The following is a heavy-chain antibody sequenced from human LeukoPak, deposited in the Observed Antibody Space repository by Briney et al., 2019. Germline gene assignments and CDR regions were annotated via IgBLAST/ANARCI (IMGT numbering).Heavy chain of an antibody. CDR2: IYYSGST. V-gene: IGHV4-31*03. D-gene: IGHD3-22*01. Sequence: SDTLSLTCTVSGGSISSGGYYWSWIRQHPGKGREWIGYIYYSGSTYYNPSLKSRVTISVDTSKNQFSLKLSSVTAVDTAVYYCARVENVIYYDSRAGAFDIWGQGTMVTVSS. CDR1: GGSISSGGYY. CDR3: ARVENVIYYDSRAGAFDI. J-gene: IGHJ3*02.